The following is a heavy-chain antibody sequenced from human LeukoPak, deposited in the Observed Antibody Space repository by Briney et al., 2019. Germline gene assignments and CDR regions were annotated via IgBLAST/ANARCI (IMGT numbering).Heavy chain of an antibody. CDR1: GFTFSSYA. D-gene: IGHD3-3*01. CDR2: ISYDGSNK. Sequence: PGRSLRLSCAASGFTFSSYAMHWVRQAPGKGLEWVAVISYDGSNKYYADSVKGRFTISRDNSKDTLYLQMNSLRAEDTAVYYCAKDRDFWSGYLVDYWGQGTLVTVSS. CDR3: AKDRDFWSGYLVDY. J-gene: IGHJ4*02. V-gene: IGHV3-30*04.